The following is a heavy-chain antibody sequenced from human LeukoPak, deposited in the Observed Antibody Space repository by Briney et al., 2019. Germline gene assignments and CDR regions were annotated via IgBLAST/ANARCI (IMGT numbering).Heavy chain of an antibody. CDR3: ARDPHYYDSSGYEYYCDY. D-gene: IGHD3-22*01. V-gene: IGHV1-46*01. CDR1: GYIFTNYY. Sequence: ASVKVSCKASGYIFTNYYMHWVRQAPGQGLEWMGIISPSGGTRSYAQKFQGRVTMTRDTSTSTVYMELSSLRSEDTAVYYCARDPHYYDSSGYEYYCDYWGQGTLVTVSS. J-gene: IGHJ4*02. CDR2: ISPSGGTR.